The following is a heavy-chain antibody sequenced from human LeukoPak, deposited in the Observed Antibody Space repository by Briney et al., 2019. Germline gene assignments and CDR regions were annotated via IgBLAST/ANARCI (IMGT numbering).Heavy chain of an antibody. V-gene: IGHV3-21*01. J-gene: IGHJ4*02. CDR1: GFTFSSYS. CDR2: ITSSSSYI. D-gene: IGHD3-22*01. CDR3: ARGGTMNYYFDY. Sequence: GGSLRLSCAASGFTFSSYSMNWVRQAPGKGVEWVSSITSSSSYIYYADSVKGRFTISRDNAKNSLYLQMNSLRAEDTAVYYCARGGTMNYYFDYWGQGTLVTVSS.